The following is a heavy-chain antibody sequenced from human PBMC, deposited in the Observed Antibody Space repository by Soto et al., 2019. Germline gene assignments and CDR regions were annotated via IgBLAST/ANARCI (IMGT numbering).Heavy chain of an antibody. D-gene: IGHD4-17*01. Sequence: PGGSLRLSCAASGFDFSAYAMTWVRQAPGKGLEWVSSIIHTGGATYYASSVKGRFTISRDNSKNILYLQMNSLGADDTAMYYCAKDWPGTSSVTSDYWGQGTLVTSPQ. CDR2: IIHTGGAT. J-gene: IGHJ4*02. CDR3: AKDWPGTSSVTSDY. V-gene: IGHV3-23*01. CDR1: GFDFSAYA.